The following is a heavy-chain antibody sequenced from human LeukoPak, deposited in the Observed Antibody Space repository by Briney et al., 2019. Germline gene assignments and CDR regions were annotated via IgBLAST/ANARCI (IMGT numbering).Heavy chain of an antibody. D-gene: IGHD3-22*01. J-gene: IGHJ4*02. CDR3: ARDEGYYDSSGYYDY. CDR2: ISYDGSNK. CDR1: GFTFSSYA. Sequence: GGSLRLSCAASGFTFSSYAMHWVRQAPGKGLEGGAVISYDGSNKYYADSVKGRFTISRDNSKNTLYLQMNSLRAEDTAVYYCARDEGYYDSSGYYDYWGQGTLVTVSS. V-gene: IGHV3-30*04.